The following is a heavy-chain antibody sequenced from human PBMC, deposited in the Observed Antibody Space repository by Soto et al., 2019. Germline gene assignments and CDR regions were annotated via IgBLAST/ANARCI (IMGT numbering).Heavy chain of an antibody. V-gene: IGHV3-23*01. CDR1: GFTFSSYA. Sequence: EVQVLESGGGLVQPGGSLRLSCAASGFTFSSYAMSWVRRAPGKGLEWVSANSGSGYNTYYADPVKGRFTTSRDNSKNTPFLQMQHMRSADTAVYYCATTTSSTSGYNNYYYYGMDVWGQGTTVTVSS. D-gene: IGHD6-6*01. J-gene: IGHJ6*02. CDR2: NSGSGYNT. CDR3: ATTTSSTSGYNNYYYYGMDV.